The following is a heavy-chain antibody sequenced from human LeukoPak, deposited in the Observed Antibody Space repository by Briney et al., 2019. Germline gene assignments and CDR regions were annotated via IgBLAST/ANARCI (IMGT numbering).Heavy chain of an antibody. CDR3: ARGPGSSRFDY. Sequence: GGSLRLSCVASVFTYRIFRMSWLPHATGQGVDFVANIDKDGSVKNDVDTVKGRFTISSDNAKNTLYLQMDSVRAEDTAVYFCARGPGSSRFDYWGLGTPVTVSS. CDR1: VFTYRIFR. CDR2: IDKDGSVK. D-gene: IGHD6-13*01. J-gene: IGHJ4*02. V-gene: IGHV3-7*01.